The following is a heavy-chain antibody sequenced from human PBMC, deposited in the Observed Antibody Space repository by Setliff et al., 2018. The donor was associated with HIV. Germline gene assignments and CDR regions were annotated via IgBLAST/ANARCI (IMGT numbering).Heavy chain of an antibody. D-gene: IGHD3-10*01. CDR3: ARSIYGSGTYPLDI. CDR1: GGSHTGYH. V-gene: IGHV4-4*07. J-gene: IGHJ4*02. CDR2: MYYTGTT. Sequence: SETLSLTCTVSGGSHTGYHWSWIRQSAGKELEWIGRMYYTGTTDYNPSLMSRVTLSIDRSKNQFALEVNSMTAADAAVYYCARSIYGSGTYPLDIWSQGTLVTVSS.